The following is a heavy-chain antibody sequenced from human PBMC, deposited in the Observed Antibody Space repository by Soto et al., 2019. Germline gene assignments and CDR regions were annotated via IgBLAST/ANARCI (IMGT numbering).Heavy chain of an antibody. CDR3: SGCSGGACHQNYGMDV. CDR2: ISPSTSHI. Sequence: EVHLVESGGGLVKPGGSLRLSCAVSGFTFSSCTMNWFRQAPGKGLERVSSISPSTSHIYYADSVKGRFTISRDNAKNALFLQMTSLRAEETALYYCSGCSGGACHQNYGMDVWGQGTTVTVSS. CDR1: GFTFSSCT. J-gene: IGHJ6*02. V-gene: IGHV3-21*01. D-gene: IGHD2-15*01.